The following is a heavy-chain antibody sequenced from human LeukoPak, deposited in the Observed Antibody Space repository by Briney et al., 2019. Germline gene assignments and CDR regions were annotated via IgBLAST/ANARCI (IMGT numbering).Heavy chain of an antibody. CDR1: GGSISRYY. V-gene: IGHV4-59*12. D-gene: IGHD5-18*01. CDR3: ARGQGYSNGYEWFDP. CDR2: IYDSEDT. J-gene: IGHJ5*02. Sequence: SETLSLTRRVSGGSISRYYWSWIRQPPGKGLEWIGYIYDSEDTNYKPSLKSRVTISVDKSKNQFSLKLRSVTAADTAVYYCARGQGYSNGYEWFDPWGQGTLVTVSS.